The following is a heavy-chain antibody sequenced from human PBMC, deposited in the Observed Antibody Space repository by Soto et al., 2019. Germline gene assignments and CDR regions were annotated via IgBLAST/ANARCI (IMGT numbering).Heavy chain of an antibody. CDR3: ARDCSSTSCYAYP. Sequence: QVQLVQSGAEVKKPGSSVKVSCKASGGTFSSYTISWVRQAPGQGLEWMGRIITILGIATYAQKFQGRVTITADKSTSTAYMELSSLRSEDTAVYYCARDCSSTSCYAYPWGQGTLVTVSS. D-gene: IGHD2-2*01. CDR2: IITILGIA. V-gene: IGHV1-69*08. CDR1: GGTFSSYT. J-gene: IGHJ5*02.